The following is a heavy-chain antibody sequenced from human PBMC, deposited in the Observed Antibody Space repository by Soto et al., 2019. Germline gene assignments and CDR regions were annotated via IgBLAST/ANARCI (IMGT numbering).Heavy chain of an antibody. CDR2: IFYSGTT. J-gene: IGHJ3*02. D-gene: IGHD2-21*01. CDR3: ARDTYGGGI. V-gene: IGHV4-39*07. CDR1: SGSISSTIYS. Sequence: SETLSLTCTVSSGSISSTIYSWDWIRQPPGKGLEWIGSIFYSGTTNYNPSLKGRVTISVDTSKNQVSLRLSSVTAADTAMYFCARDTYGGGIWGQGTMVTVSS.